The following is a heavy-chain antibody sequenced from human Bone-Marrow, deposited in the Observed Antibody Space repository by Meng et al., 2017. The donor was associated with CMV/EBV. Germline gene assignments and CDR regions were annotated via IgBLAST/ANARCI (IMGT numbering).Heavy chain of an antibody. CDR1: GFTFSSYW. V-gene: IGHV3-74*01. D-gene: IGHD2-15*01. CDR3: AKEEADRGGFAY. J-gene: IGHJ4*02. Sequence: GGSLRLSCAASGFTFSSYWMHWVRQAPGKGLVWVSRINSDGSSTSYADSVKGRFTISRDNSKNTLYLQMNSLRAEDTAVYYCAKEEADRGGFAYWGQGTLVTGSS. CDR2: INSDGSST.